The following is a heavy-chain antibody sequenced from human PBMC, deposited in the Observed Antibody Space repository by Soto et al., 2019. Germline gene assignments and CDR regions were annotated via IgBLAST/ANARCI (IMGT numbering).Heavy chain of an antibody. D-gene: IGHD5-18*01. J-gene: IGHJ4*02. CDR1: GYAFTGYY. V-gene: IGHV1-2*02. CDR3: ATRYSYVHF. CDR2: INPNSGDA. Sequence: ASVKVSCKSSGYAFTGYYIHWVRQAPGQGLEWMGWINPNSGDANYAQKFQGRVTMTRDPSFSTAYMELSSLRSDDTAVYYCATRYSYVHFWGQGTLVTVSS.